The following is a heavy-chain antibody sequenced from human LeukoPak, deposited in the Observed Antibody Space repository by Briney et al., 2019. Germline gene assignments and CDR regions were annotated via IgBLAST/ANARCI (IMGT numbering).Heavy chain of an antibody. D-gene: IGHD3-3*01. CDR1: GGTFSSYA. CDR2: IIPIFGTA. CDR3: ARKPGRGRFLEWWVGLDMDV. J-gene: IGHJ6*03. V-gene: IGHV1-69*05. Sequence: SVKVSCKASGGTFSSYAISWVRQAPGQGLEWMGGIIPIFGTANYAQKFQGRVTITTDESTSTAYMELSSLRSEDTAVYYCARKPGRGRFLEWWVGLDMDVWGKGTTVTVSS.